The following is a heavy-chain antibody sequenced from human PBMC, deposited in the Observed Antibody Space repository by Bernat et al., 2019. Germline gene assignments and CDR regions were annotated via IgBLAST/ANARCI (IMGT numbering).Heavy chain of an antibody. V-gene: IGHV3-23*01. CDR1: GFTFSSYA. J-gene: IGHJ3*02. Sequence: EVQLLESGGGLVQPGGSLRLSCAASGFTFSSYAMSWVRQAPGKGLGWFSAISGSGGSTYSAASVKGRFTISRDNSKNTLYLQMNSLRAEDTAVYYCAKPLGGSDAFDIWGQGTMVTVSS. D-gene: IGHD3-16*01. CDR3: AKPLGGSDAFDI. CDR2: ISGSGGST.